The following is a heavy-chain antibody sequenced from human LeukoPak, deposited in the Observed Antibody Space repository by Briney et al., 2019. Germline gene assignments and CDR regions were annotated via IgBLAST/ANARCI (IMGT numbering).Heavy chain of an antibody. CDR1: GFTLSNHA. V-gene: IGHV3-23*01. CDR3: AKNVVVKRYIDF. CDR2: ISGGGRTT. D-gene: IGHD2-15*01. J-gene: IGHJ4*02. Sequence: GGSLRLSRAASGFTLSNHAMSWVRQAPGKGLQWVAVISGGGRTTEYEDFVKGRFTISRDNSKNTLSLQMNSLTVEDTAIYFCAKNVVVKRYIDFWGQGTLVTVSS.